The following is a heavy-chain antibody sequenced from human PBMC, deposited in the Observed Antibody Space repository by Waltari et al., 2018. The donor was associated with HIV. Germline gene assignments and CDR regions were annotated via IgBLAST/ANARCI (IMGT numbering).Heavy chain of an antibody. V-gene: IGHV1-8*02. Sequence: VQLVQSGAEIKKPRASVRVSCKASGYSFIDFDINWVRRAPGRGLEWVGWMNPDNGDAGYGHKFRGRFTLTRDTSTDTAYMEVDNLKSEDTAIYFCTKGRRGALFGDEWGQGTLVTVSS. CDR1: GYSFIDFD. CDR2: MNPDNGDA. J-gene: IGHJ4*02. CDR3: TKGRRGALFGDE. D-gene: IGHD3-3*01.